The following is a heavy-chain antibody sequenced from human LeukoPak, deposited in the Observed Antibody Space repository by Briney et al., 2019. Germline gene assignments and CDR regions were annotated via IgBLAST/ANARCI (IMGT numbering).Heavy chain of an antibody. J-gene: IGHJ3*01. CDR1: GYTFATYY. CDR2: ISAYNGNT. V-gene: IGHV1-18*01. D-gene: IGHD6-13*01. CDR3: AREEGAPIAAANV. Sequence: ASVKVSCKASGYTFATYYISWVRQAPGQGLEWMGWISAYNGNTNYAQKFQGRVTMTTDTSTSTAYMEPGSLRSDDTAVYYCAREEGAPIAAANVWGLGTMVTVSS.